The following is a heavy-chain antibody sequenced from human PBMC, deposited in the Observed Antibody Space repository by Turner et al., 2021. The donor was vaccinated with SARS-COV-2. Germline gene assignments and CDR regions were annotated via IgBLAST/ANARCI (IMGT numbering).Heavy chain of an antibody. CDR3: ARERRTSSWYDNYGMDV. J-gene: IGHJ6*02. Sequence: EVQVLESGGRLVQPGGSLRLYCTASGFTFNFSAFNWVRKAPGKGLEWVSAISGSGETTFYAGSVQGRFTITRDKSNNTVYLQMNNLRAEDTAVYYCARERRTSSWYDNYGMDVWGQGTTVTVSS. D-gene: IGHD2-2*01. V-gene: IGHV3-23*01. CDR2: ISGSGETT. CDR1: GFTFNFSA.